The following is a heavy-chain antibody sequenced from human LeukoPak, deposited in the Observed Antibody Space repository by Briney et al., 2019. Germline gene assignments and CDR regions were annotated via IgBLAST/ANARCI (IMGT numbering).Heavy chain of an antibody. V-gene: IGHV3-48*03. J-gene: IGHJ6*03. D-gene: IGHD3-10*01. CDR1: GFTFSSYE. CDR2: ISSSGSTI. CDR3: ARGGITMYMDV. Sequence: GGSLRLPCAASGFTFSSYEMNWVRQAPGKGLGWVSYISSSGSTIYYADSVKGRFTISRDNAKNSLYLQMNSLRAEDTAVYYCARGGITMYMDVWGKGTTVTISS.